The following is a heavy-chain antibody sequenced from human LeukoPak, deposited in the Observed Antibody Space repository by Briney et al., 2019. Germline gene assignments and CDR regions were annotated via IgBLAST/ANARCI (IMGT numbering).Heavy chain of an antibody. D-gene: IGHD6-13*01. V-gene: IGHV4-4*07. CDR2: IYTSGGG. J-gene: IGHJ4*02. Sequence: SETLSLTCTASGGSISSYYWSWIRQPAGKGLEWIGRIYTSGGGNYNPSLTSRVTISVDTSKNQFSLKQSSVTAADTAVYYCARDRRWGQQLVGQLDYWGQGTLVTVSS. CDR1: GGSISSYY. CDR3: ARDRRWGQQLVGQLDY.